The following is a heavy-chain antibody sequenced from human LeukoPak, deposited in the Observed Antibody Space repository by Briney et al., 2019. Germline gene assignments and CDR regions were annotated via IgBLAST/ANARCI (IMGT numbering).Heavy chain of an antibody. D-gene: IGHD6-13*01. CDR1: GGSFIGYY. CDR3: AKIQQLGYYFDY. V-gene: IGHV3-23*01. CDR2: ISGSGGGT. J-gene: IGHJ4*02. Sequence: ETLSLTCAVYGGSFIGYYWSWIRQPPGKGLEWVSAISGSGGGTYYADSVKGRFTISRDNSKNTLYLQMNSLRAEDTAVYYCAKIQQLGYYFDYWGQGTLVTVSS.